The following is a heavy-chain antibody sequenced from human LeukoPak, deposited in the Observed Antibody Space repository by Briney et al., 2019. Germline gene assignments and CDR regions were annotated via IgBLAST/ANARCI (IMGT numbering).Heavy chain of an antibody. CDR3: ARAGDSSSWYYFDY. CDR1: GGSFSGYY. CDR2: INHSGST. Sequence: SETLSLTCAVYGGSFSGYYWSWIRRPPGKGLEWIGEINHSGSTNYNPSLKSRVTISVDTSKNQFSLKLSSVTAADTAVYYCARAGDSSSWYYFDYWGQGTLVTVSS. J-gene: IGHJ4*02. V-gene: IGHV4-34*01. D-gene: IGHD6-13*01.